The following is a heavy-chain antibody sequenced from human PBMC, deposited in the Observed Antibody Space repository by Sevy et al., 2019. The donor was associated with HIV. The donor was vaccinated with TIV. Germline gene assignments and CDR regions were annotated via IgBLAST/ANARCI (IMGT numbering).Heavy chain of an antibody. CDR3: ARDQYYDIGTGLYAMDV. CDR2: VYYFGTT. Sequence: SETLSLTCSVSGMPVAAANDYWTWIRQPPGKGLEWIGYVYYFGTTKYNPSLKSRVTISLDTSKKQFSLKLTSVTAADTAIYYCARDQYYDIGTGLYAMDVWGRGTTVTVSS. D-gene: IGHD3-9*01. J-gene: IGHJ6*02. CDR1: GMPVAAANDY. V-gene: IGHV4-61*01.